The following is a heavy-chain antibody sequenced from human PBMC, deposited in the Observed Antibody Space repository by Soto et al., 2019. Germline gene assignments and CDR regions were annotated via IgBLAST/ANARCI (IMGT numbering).Heavy chain of an antibody. Sequence: GGSLRLSCVASGFTFSSYAMSWVRQAPGKGLEWVSAISGRGDNTYYTDSVKGRFTSSRDNSKNTLYLQMNSLRDEDTAVYYCAKAAVNWNDADAFDMWGQGAMVTVSS. CDR2: ISGRGDNT. J-gene: IGHJ3*02. D-gene: IGHD1-1*01. V-gene: IGHV3-23*01. CDR1: GFTFSSYA. CDR3: AKAAVNWNDADAFDM.